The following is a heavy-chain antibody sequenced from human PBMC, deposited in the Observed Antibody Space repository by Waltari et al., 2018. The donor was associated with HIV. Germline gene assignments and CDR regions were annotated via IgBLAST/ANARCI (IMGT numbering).Heavy chain of an antibody. V-gene: IGHV3-13*01. CDR3: ARAPMTASEYYFYS. CDR2: ICTAGDT. D-gene: IGHD2-21*02. Sequence: EVQLVESGGGLVQPGGSLRLSCAASGFTFSSYDRHWVRQATGQVLEWVSGICTAGDTYYPVSVKCRFTISRENAKNSVYLQMHSLGAGDTAVYYCARAPMTASEYYFYSWGQGTLVTVSS. J-gene: IGHJ4*02. CDR1: GFTFSSYD.